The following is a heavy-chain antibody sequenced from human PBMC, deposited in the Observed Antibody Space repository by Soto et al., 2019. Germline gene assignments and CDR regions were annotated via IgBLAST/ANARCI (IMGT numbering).Heavy chain of an antibody. CDR2: IYYSGST. D-gene: IGHD2-15*01. J-gene: IGHJ2*01. V-gene: IGHV4-59*01. Sequence: GMGLEWIRYIYYSGSTKYNPSLKSRVTISVDTSKNQFSLKLSSVTAADTAVYYFFFQAEDGIRDTVPVSAFLLNRFSDL. CDR3: FFQAEDGIRDTVPVSAFLLNRFSDL.